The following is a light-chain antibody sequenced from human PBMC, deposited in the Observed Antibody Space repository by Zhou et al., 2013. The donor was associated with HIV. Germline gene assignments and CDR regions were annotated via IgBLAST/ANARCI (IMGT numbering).Light chain of an antibody. Sequence: DIQMTQSPSSLSASVGDRVTITCRASHDIGNYLAWLQQKPGTAPKSLIYAASNLQSGVPSRFSGSGSGTDFTLTISSLQPEDFATYYCQQTYSIPPYTFGQGTKLEIK. CDR3: QQTYSIPPYT. V-gene: IGKV1-16*01. CDR1: HDIGNY. J-gene: IGKJ2*01. CDR2: AAS.